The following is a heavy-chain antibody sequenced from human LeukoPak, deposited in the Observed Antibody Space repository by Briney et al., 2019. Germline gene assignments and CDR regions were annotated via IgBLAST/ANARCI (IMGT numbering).Heavy chain of an antibody. V-gene: IGHV3-66*04. Sequence: AGGSLRLSCAASEFSVGSNYMTWVRQAPGKGLEWVSLIYSGGSTYYADSVKGRFTISRDNSKNTLCLQMNSLRAEDTAVYYCARRAGAYSHPYDYWGQGTLVTVSS. CDR1: EFSVGSNY. CDR3: ARRAGAYSHPYDY. D-gene: IGHD4/OR15-4a*01. J-gene: IGHJ4*02. CDR2: IYSGGST.